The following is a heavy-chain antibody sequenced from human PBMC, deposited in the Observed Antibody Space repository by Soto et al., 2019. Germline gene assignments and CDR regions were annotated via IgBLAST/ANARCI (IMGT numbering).Heavy chain of an antibody. Sequence: QVQLQESGPGLVKPSETLSLTCTVSGGSISSYYWSWIRQSPGKGLEWIGYIHYSGSTKSNPSLKGRVTMSVDTSRNQVSLKLSSVTAADSAVYFCARARYQLLHPYYYGMDVWGQGTTVTVSS. D-gene: IGHD2-2*01. V-gene: IGHV4-59*01. CDR1: GGSISSYY. CDR2: IHYSGST. CDR3: ARARYQLLHPYYYGMDV. J-gene: IGHJ6*02.